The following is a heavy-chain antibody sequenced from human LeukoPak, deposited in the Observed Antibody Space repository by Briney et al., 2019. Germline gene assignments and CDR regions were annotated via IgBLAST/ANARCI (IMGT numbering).Heavy chain of an antibody. Sequence: GGSLRLSCAASGFTFSDYYMSWIRQAPGKGLEWVSYISSSSSYTNYADSVKGRSPISRDNAKNSLYLQMNSLRAEDTAVYYCARDNGGPYGSGSYQYYGMDVWGKGTTVTVSS. CDR2: ISSSSSYT. CDR1: GFTFSDYY. CDR3: ARDNGGPYGSGSYQYYGMDV. J-gene: IGHJ6*04. V-gene: IGHV3-11*06. D-gene: IGHD3-10*01.